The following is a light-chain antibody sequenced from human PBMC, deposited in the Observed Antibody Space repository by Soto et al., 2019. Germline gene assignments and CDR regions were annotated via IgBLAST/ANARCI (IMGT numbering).Light chain of an antibody. Sequence: QSALTQPPSASGTPGQRVTISCSGSSSNIGTNTVSWYQHLPGTAPKLLIYNNNQRPSGVPDRFSGSKPGTSASLAISGLQSEDEADYYCAAWDDSLSGHFVFGTGTKVTV. J-gene: IGLJ1*01. V-gene: IGLV1-44*01. CDR1: SSNIGTNT. CDR3: AAWDDSLSGHFV. CDR2: NNN.